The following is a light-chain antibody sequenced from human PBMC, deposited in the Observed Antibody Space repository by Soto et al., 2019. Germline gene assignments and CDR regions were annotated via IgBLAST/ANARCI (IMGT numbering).Light chain of an antibody. CDR2: DVS. V-gene: IGLV2-14*01. Sequence: QSVLTQPPSASGSPGQSVTISCTGTSSDVGGYNYVSWYQQHPGKAPKLMIYDVSKRPSGVSNRFSGSKSGNTASLTISGLQAEDEADYYCSSYTSSSTPCVFGTGTKVTVL. CDR1: SSDVGGYNY. J-gene: IGLJ1*01. CDR3: SSYTSSSTPCV.